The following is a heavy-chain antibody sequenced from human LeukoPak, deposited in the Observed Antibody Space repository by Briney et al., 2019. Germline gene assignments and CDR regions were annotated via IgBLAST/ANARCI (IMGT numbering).Heavy chain of an antibody. CDR3: ARAVRSMVRGVINYYGMDV. CDR1: GGSISSGNW. V-gene: IGHV4-4*02. D-gene: IGHD3-10*01. Sequence: PSETLSLTCAVSGGSISSGNWWSWVRQPPGKGLEWIGEIYHSGSTNYNPSLKSRVTISVDTSKNQFSLKLSSVTAADTAVYYCARAVRSMVRGVINYYGMDVWGQGTTVTVSS. J-gene: IGHJ6*02. CDR2: IYHSGST.